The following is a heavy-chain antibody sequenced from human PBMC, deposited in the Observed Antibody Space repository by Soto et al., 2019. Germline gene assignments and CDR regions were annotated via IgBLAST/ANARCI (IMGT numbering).Heavy chain of an antibody. CDR2: IYDGGRA. V-gene: IGHV3-66*01. D-gene: IGHD6-19*01. Sequence: EVQLVESGGGLVQPGGSLRLSCAVSGFSVRSNYMSWVRQAPGKGLEWVSLIYDGGRAYYADSVKGRFSFSRDNSKNTLFLQMDSLRAEDTAVYYCARNGRGTLSSGWALAFDYWGQGTLVTVSS. J-gene: IGHJ4*02. CDR3: ARNGRGTLSSGWALAFDY. CDR1: GFSVRSNY.